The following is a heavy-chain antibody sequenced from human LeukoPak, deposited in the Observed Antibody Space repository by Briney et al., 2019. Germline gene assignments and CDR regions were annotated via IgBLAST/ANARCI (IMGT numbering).Heavy chain of an antibody. CDR3: ARDPGGSFDY. CDR2: ISGSGGST. J-gene: IGHJ4*02. Sequence: GGSLRLSCAASGFTFSSYAMSWVRQAPGKGLEWVSAISGSGGSTYYADSVKGRFTISRDNSKNTLYLQMNSLRPEDTAVYYCARDPGGSFDYWGQGTLVTVSS. V-gene: IGHV3-23*01. CDR1: GFTFSSYA. D-gene: IGHD1-26*01.